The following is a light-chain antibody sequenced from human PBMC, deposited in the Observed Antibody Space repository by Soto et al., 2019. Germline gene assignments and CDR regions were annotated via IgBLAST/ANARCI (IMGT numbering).Light chain of an antibody. CDR1: SSDVGRYDY. V-gene: IGLV2-11*01. J-gene: IGLJ1*01. CDR2: DVT. Sequence: QSALTQPRSVSGSPGQSVTISCTGASSDVGRYDYVSWYQQYPGEAPNLILYDVTERPSGVPDRFSGSKSGNAASLTISGVRAEDEAVYSRCSFAGSYSDVCGSGTKVTVL. CDR3: CSFAGSYSDV.